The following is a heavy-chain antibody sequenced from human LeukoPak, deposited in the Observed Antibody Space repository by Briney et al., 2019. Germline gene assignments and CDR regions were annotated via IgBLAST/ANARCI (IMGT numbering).Heavy chain of an antibody. Sequence: GGSLRLSCVASGFTFINYAVSWVRQAPGKGLEWVSGISGSAGYTYYADFVKGRFTISRDNSKNTLYLQMNSLRAEDTAIYYCAKDLNTGYRLLWGSVFDIWGQGTLVTVSS. V-gene: IGHV3-23*01. J-gene: IGHJ3*02. D-gene: IGHD2-2*01. CDR1: GFTFINYA. CDR2: ISGSAGYT. CDR3: AKDLNTGYRLLWGSVFDI.